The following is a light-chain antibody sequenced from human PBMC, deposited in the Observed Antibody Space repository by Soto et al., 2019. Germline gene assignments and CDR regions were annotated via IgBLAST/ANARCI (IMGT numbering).Light chain of an antibody. J-gene: IGLJ2*01. CDR2: KDT. Sequence: YELTQPPSVSVSLGQMARITCSGEVLPKKYAFWYQQKPGQFPLLVIYKDTERPSGIPERFSGSSSGTIVALTISGVQAEDEADYYCLSADSSGTSIFGGGTKLTVL. V-gene: IGLV3-16*01. CDR1: VLPKKY. CDR3: LSADSSGTSI.